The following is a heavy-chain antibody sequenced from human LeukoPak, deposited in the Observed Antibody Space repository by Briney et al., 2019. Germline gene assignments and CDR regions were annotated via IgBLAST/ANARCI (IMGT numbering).Heavy chain of an antibody. D-gene: IGHD3-22*01. J-gene: IGHJ4*02. Sequence: GGSLRLSCAASGYTFSHSGLHWVRQAPGKGLEWVAIIWHDGSKKYHADSVKGRFTISRDDSKSTLYLQMNSLRAEDTAVYYCARDPIYYDSSDDYWGQGTLVTVSS. V-gene: IGHV3-33*01. CDR3: ARDPIYYDSSDDY. CDR1: GYTFSHSG. CDR2: IWHDGSKK.